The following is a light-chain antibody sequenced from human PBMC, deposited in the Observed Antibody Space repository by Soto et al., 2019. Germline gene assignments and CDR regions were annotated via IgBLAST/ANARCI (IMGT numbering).Light chain of an antibody. CDR3: RQRSNWLPRYT. J-gene: IGKJ2*01. V-gene: IGKV3-11*01. Sequence: EIVLTQSPATLSLSPGERATLSCRASQSVSSYLAWYQQKPGQAPRLLIYDASNRATGIPARFSGSGSGTDFTLTISSLEPEDFAVYYCRQRSNWLPRYTFARGPSWRSN. CDR2: DAS. CDR1: QSVSSY.